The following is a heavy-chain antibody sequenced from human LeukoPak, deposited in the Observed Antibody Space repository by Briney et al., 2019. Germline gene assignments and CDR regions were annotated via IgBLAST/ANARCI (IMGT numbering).Heavy chain of an antibody. V-gene: IGHV3-20*04. CDR1: GSTFDDYG. CDR3: ARDRNPQYYDILTGPPNAFDI. J-gene: IGHJ3*02. D-gene: IGHD3-9*01. Sequence: GGSLRLSCAASGSTFDDYGMSWVRQAPGKGLEWVSGINWNGGSTGYADSVKGRFTISRDNAKNSLYLQMNSLRAEDTALYYCARDRNPQYYDILTGPPNAFDIWGQGTMVTVSS. CDR2: INWNGGST.